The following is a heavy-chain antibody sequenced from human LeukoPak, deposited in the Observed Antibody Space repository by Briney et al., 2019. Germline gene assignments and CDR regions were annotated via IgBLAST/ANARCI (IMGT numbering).Heavy chain of an antibody. CDR3: ARDGGPNYADAFDI. D-gene: IGHD1-7*01. J-gene: IGHJ3*02. CDR2: IYTSGST. V-gene: IGHV4-4*07. CDR1: GGSMSSYY. Sequence: SETLSLTCTVSGGSMSSYYWSWIRQPAGKGLEWIGRIYTSGSTNYNPSLKSRVTMSVDTSKNQFSLKLSSVTAADTAVYYCARDGGPNYADAFDIWGQGTMVTVSS.